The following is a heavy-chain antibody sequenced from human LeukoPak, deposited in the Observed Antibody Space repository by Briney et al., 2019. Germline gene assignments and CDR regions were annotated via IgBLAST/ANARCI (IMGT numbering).Heavy chain of an antibody. J-gene: IGHJ4*02. CDR3: ARVGDSSGYYERRGTTAGDY. V-gene: IGHV1-18*01. D-gene: IGHD3-22*01. CDR1: GYTFTSYG. CDR2: ISAYNGNT. Sequence: ASVNVSCTASGYTFTSYGIIWVRQAPGQGLEWVGWISAYNGNTNYAQKLQGRVTMTTDTSTNTAYMELRSLRSDDTAVYYCARVGDSSGYYERRGTTAGDYWGQGTLVTVSS.